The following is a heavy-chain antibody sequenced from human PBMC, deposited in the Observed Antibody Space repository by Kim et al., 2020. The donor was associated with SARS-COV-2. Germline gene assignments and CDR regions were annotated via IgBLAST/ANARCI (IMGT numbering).Heavy chain of an antibody. D-gene: IGHD3-10*01. CDR2: ISTTGNYI. J-gene: IGHJ4*01. Sequence: GGSLRLSCAASGFTFSSYSMIWVRQAPGGGLEWVSLISTTGNYIYYADSLKGRLTISRDNTKNSLFLLMNSLRPDDTAVYHCARSVGQVYFGTGSYFDS. V-gene: IGHV3-21*01. CDR3: ARSVGQVYFGTGSYFDS. CDR1: GFTFSSYS.